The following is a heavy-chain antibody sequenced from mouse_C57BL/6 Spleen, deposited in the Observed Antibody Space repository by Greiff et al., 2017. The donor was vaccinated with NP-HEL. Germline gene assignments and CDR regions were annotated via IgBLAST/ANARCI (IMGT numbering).Heavy chain of an antibody. Sequence: QVQLKESGPELVKPGASVKLSCKASGYTFTSYDINWVKQRPGQGLEWIGWIYPRDGSTKYNAKFKGKATLTVDTSSSTAYMELHSLTTEDSAVYFCARRYYGIYFDYWGQGTTLTVSS. J-gene: IGHJ2*01. CDR3: ARRYYGIYFDY. D-gene: IGHD1-1*01. CDR1: GYTFTSYD. CDR2: IYPRDGST. V-gene: IGHV1-85*01.